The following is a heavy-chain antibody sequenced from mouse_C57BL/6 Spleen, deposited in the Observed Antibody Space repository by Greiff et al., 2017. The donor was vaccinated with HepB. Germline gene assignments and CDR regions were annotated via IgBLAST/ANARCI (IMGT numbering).Heavy chain of an antibody. V-gene: IGHV1-82*01. CDR3: ASEGDDYLFAY. CDR2: IYPGDGDT. Sequence: VQLQQSGPELVKPGASVKISCKASGYAFSSSWMNWVKQRPGKGLEWIGRIYPGDGDTNYNGKFKGKATLTADKSSSTAYMQLSSLTSEDSAVYFCASEGDDYLFAYWGQGTLVTVSA. D-gene: IGHD2-4*01. J-gene: IGHJ3*01. CDR1: GYAFSSSW.